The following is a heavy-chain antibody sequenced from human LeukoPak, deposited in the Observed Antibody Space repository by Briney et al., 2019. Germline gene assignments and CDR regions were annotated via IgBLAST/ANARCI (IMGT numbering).Heavy chain of an antibody. CDR2: INHSGST. Sequence: SETLSLTCAVYGGSFSGYYWSWIRQPPGKGLEWIGEINHSGSTNYNPSLKSRVTISVDTSKNQFSLKLSSVTAADTAVYYCAILNPFRGVVPAARWGSIDYWGQGTLVTVSS. D-gene: IGHD2-2*01. J-gene: IGHJ4*02. V-gene: IGHV4-34*01. CDR3: AILNPFRGVVPAARWGSIDY. CDR1: GGSFSGYY.